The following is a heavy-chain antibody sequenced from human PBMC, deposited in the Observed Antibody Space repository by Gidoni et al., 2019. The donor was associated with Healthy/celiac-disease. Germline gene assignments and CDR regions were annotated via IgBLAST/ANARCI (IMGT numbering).Heavy chain of an antibody. V-gene: IGHV3-21*01. D-gene: IGHD2-15*01. J-gene: IGHJ4*02. CDR2: SSSSSSYI. Sequence: EVPLVESGGRLVKPGGSLRLSSQASGFTSSSYSMNWVRQATGQGLAGVSASSSSSSYIYYADSVKGRFTIARDNAKNSLYLQMNSLRAEDTAVYYCARGGGQHFDYWGQGTLVTVSS. CDR3: ARGGGQHFDY. CDR1: GFTSSSYS.